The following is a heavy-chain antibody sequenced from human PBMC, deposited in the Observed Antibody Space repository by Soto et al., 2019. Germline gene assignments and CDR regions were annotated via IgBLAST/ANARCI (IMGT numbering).Heavy chain of an antibody. V-gene: IGHV1-69*13. J-gene: IGHJ4*02. CDR1: WRRLRNYF. D-gene: IGHD2-15*01. CDR2: IIPLSATA. CDR3: AREGFGGSYLVS. Sequence: SGKVSCKGTWRRLRNYFIIWVRQAPGQGLEGMGGIIPLSATANYAQRFQGRVTITADESTSTAYMDITRLKSEDAAVYYCAREGFGGSYLVSCGQGTLVTVS.